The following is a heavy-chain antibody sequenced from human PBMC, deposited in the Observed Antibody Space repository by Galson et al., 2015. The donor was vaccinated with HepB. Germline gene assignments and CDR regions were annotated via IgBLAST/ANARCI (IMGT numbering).Heavy chain of an antibody. Sequence: SVKVSCKASGYTFTSYGISWVRQAPGQGLEWMGWISAYNGNTNYAQKLQGRVTMTTDTSTSTAYMELRSLRSDDTAVYYCARDGWIQLWLDYYYYGMDVWGQGTTVTVSS. CDR3: ARDGWIQLWLDYYYYGMDV. J-gene: IGHJ6*02. CDR1: GYTFTSYG. CDR2: ISAYNGNT. V-gene: IGHV1-18*04. D-gene: IGHD5-18*01.